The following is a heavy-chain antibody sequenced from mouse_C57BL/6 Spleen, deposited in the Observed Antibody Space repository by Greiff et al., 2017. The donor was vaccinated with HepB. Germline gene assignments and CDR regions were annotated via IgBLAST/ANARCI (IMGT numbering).Heavy chain of an antibody. V-gene: IGHV1-7*01. CDR2: INPSSGYT. D-gene: IGHD1-3*01. Sequence: VQLQQSGAELAKPGASVKLSCKASGYTFTSYWMHWVKQRPGQGLEWIGYINPSSGYTKYNQKFKDKATLTADKSSSTAYMQLSSLTYEDSAVYYCAMGGSSSYYAMDYWGQGTSVTVSS. CDR3: AMGGSSSYYAMDY. J-gene: IGHJ4*01. CDR1: GYTFTSYW.